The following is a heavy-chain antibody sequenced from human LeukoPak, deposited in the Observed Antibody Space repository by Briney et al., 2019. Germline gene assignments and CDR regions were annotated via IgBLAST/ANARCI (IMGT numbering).Heavy chain of an antibody. CDR1: GGCISSGSYY. J-gene: IGHJ4*02. CDR2: IYTSGST. D-gene: IGHD6-13*01. CDR3: ASGISY. V-gene: IGHV4-61*02. Sequence: PSETLSLTCTVSGGCISSGSYYWSWIRQPAGKGLEWIGRIYTSGSTNYNPSLKSRVTISVDTSKNQFSLKLSSVTAADTAVYYCASGISYWGQGTLVTVSS.